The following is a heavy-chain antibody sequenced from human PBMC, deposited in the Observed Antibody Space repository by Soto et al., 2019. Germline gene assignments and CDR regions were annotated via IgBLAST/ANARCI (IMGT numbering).Heavy chain of an antibody. J-gene: IGHJ1*01. CDR2: IYYSGST. D-gene: IGHD6-25*01. CDR3: PRMKRLEQVPYDSAY. V-gene: IGHV4-59*01. Sequence: GKGLEWIGYIYYSGSTNYNPSLKSRVTISVDTSKNQFSLKLSSVTAADTAVYYCPRMKRLEQVPYDSAYWRHRTLDTGTS.